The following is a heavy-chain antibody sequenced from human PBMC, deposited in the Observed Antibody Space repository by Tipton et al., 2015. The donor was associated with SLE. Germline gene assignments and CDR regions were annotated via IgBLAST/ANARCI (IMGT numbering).Heavy chain of an antibody. CDR2: IYNSGST. J-gene: IGHJ3*02. Sequence: LRLSCAVSGYSISSGYCWGWIRQPPGKGLEWIGYIYNSGSTNYNPSLKSRVTISVDTSKNQFSLKLSSVTPADTAVYYCARGAAAADTGAFDSWGQGTMVTVSS. CDR1: GYSISSGYC. D-gene: IGHD6-13*01. V-gene: IGHV4-61*01. CDR3: ARGAAAADTGAFDS.